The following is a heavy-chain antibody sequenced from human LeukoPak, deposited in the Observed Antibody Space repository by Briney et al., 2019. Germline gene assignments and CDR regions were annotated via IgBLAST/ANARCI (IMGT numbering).Heavy chain of an antibody. CDR2: IYWNDDK. V-gene: IGHV2-5*01. CDR1: GFSLSTSGVG. Sequence: SGPTLVKPTQTLTLTCTFSGFSLSTSGVGVGWIRQPPGKALEWLALIYWNDDKRYSPSLKSRLTITKDTSKNQVVLTMTNMDPDDTATYYCAHLDYYDSSGYYPNLHNWFDPWGQGTLVTVSS. J-gene: IGHJ5*02. D-gene: IGHD3-22*01. CDR3: AHLDYYDSSGYYPNLHNWFDP.